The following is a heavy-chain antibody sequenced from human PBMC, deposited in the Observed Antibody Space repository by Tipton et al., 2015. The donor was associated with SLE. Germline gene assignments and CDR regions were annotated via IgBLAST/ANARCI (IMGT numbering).Heavy chain of an antibody. V-gene: IGHV4-59*01. J-gene: IGHJ4*02. CDR1: GGSISSYY. CDR2: IYYSGST. D-gene: IGHD2-8*01. CDR3: ARDGMYDYFDY. Sequence: TLSLTCTVSGGSISSYYWSWIQQPPGKGLEWIGHIYYSGSTNYNPSLKSRVTISVDTSKNQFSLKLSSVTAADTAVYYCARDGMYDYFDYWGQGTLVTVSS.